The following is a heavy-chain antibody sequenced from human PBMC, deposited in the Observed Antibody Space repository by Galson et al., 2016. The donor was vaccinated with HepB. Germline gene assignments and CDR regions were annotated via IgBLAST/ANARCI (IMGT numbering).Heavy chain of an antibody. CDR3: ARDCTGGTCKFAGYDAFDI. V-gene: IGHV4-4*02. CDR2: IYHSGDT. D-gene: IGHD2-8*02. CDR1: GGSISSTTNW. Sequence: SETLSLTCTVSGGSISSTTNWWSWVRQSPGQGLEWIGEIYHSGDTNYNPSLKSRATISVDTSRNQFSLSLSSVTAADTAVYSCARDCTGGTCKFAGYDAFDIWGQGTTVTVSS. J-gene: IGHJ3*02.